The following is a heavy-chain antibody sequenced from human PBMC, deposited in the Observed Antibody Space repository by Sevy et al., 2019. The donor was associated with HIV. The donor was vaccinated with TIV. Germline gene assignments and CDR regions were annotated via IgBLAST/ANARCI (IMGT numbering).Heavy chain of an antibody. V-gene: IGHV3-23*01. CDR3: AKAPNGYYGSGREGYYFDY. CDR1: GFTFSSYA. CDR2: ISGSGGST. Sequence: GGSLRLSCAASGFTFSSYAMSWVRQAPGKGLEWVSAISGSGGSTYYADSVKGRFTISRDNSKNTLYLQMNSLRAEETSVYYYAKAPNGYYGSGREGYYFDYWGQGTLVTVSS. D-gene: IGHD3-10*01. J-gene: IGHJ4*02.